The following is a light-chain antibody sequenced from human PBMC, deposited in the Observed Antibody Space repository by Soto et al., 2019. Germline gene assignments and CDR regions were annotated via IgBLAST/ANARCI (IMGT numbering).Light chain of an antibody. CDR2: AAS. CDR3: QQYGSSPPIT. CDR1: QSVSSYY. V-gene: IGKV3-20*01. J-gene: IGKJ5*01. Sequence: ESVLTQSPGTLSLSPGERATLFCSASQSVSSYYLAWYQQKPGQAPRLLIYAASSRATGIPDRFSGGGSGTDFTLTISRLEPEDFAVYYCQQYGSSPPITFGQGTRLEIK.